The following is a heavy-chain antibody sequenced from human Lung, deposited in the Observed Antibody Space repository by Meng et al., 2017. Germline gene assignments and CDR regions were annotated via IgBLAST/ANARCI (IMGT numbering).Heavy chain of an antibody. J-gene: IGHJ4*02. Sequence: QGPGPELGGAVRTLAVSWTVYGGSSGDTYWWHGVRRVPGKGREWIGEIDRSRSTNYHTTLESRVTISVDKTKNKFSLKLSFVTTADTAVYYCARRGLWLDLQNFDYWGQGTLVTVSS. CDR1: GGSSGDTYW. V-gene: IGHV4-4*02. CDR2: IDRSRST. D-gene: IGHD6-19*01. CDR3: ARRGLWLDLQNFDY.